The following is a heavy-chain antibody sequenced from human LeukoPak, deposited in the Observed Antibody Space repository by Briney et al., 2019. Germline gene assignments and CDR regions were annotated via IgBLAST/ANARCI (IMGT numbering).Heavy chain of an antibody. CDR1: GFTFSSYA. J-gene: IGHJ6*03. Sequence: GGSLRLSCAASGFTFSSYAMHWVRQAPGKGLEWVAVISYDGSNKYYADSVKGRFTISRDNSKNTLYLQMNSLRAEDTAVYYCARDPRSELPYYYYYYMDVWGKETTVTVSS. CDR3: ARDPRSELPYYYYYYMDV. CDR2: ISYDGSNK. V-gene: IGHV3-30*04. D-gene: IGHD6-19*01.